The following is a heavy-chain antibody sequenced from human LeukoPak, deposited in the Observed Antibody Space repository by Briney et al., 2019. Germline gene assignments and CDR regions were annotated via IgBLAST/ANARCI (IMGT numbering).Heavy chain of an antibody. Sequence: SETLSLTCTVSGGSISSSSYYWGWIRQPPGKGLEWIGSIYYSGSTYYNPSLKSRVTISVDTSKNQFSLKLSSVTAADTAVYYCARHLHCSSTSCYGPWYYGMDVWGQGTTVTVSS. CDR1: GGSISSSSYY. CDR2: IYYSGST. V-gene: IGHV4-39*01. CDR3: ARHLHCSSTSCYGPWYYGMDV. D-gene: IGHD2-2*01. J-gene: IGHJ6*02.